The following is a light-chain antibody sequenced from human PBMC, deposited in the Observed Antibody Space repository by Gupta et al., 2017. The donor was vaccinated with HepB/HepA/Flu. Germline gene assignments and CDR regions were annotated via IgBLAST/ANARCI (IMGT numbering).Light chain of an antibody. CDR2: DAT. Sequence: IQVTPSPSPPAASVGDRVTIPCQASEDIRKYLNWYQQKPGKSPRLLIVDATDFQTAVPSLFSGSGSGTDFTLTISMLQPEDAATYYCQQFHILFTFGQGTKVEIK. J-gene: IGKJ2*01. CDR3: QQFHILFT. CDR1: EDIRKY. V-gene: IGKV1-33*01.